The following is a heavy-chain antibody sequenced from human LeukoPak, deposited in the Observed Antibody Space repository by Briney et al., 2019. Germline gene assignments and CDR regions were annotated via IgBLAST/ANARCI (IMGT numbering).Heavy chain of an antibody. J-gene: IGHJ6*02. Sequence: GRSLRLSCAASGFTFSSYGMHWVRQAPGKGLEWVVVISYDGSNKYYADSVKGRFTISRDNSKNTLYLQMNSLRAEDTAVYYCAKEKYGDYGMDVWGQGTTVTVSS. D-gene: IGHD4-17*01. V-gene: IGHV3-30*18. CDR3: AKEKYGDYGMDV. CDR1: GFTFSSYG. CDR2: ISYDGSNK.